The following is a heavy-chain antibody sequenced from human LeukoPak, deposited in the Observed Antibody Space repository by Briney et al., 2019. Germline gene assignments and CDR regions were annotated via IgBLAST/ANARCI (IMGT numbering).Heavy chain of an antibody. CDR2: IYYSGST. CDR3: ARDRGLFFWSGYYRDNDAFDI. V-gene: IGHV4-39*07. D-gene: IGHD3-3*01. J-gene: IGHJ3*02. CDR1: GGSISSSSYY. Sequence: PSETLPLTCTVSGGSISSSSYYWGWIRQPPGKGLEWIGSIYYSGSTYYNPSLKSRVTISVDTSKNQFSLKLSSVTAADTAVYYCARDRGLFFWSGYYRDNDAFDIWGQGTMVTVSS.